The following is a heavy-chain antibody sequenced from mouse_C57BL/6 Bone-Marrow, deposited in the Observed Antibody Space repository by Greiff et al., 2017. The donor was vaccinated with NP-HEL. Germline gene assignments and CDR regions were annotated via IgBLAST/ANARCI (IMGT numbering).Heavy chain of an antibody. J-gene: IGHJ1*03. CDR2: IDPNSGGT. D-gene: IGHD1-1*01. V-gene: IGHV1-72*01. CDR1: GYTFTSYW. Sequence: QVQLQQPGADLVKPGASVKLSCKASGYTFTSYWMHWVKQRPGRGLEWIGRIDPNSGGTTFTEKFKTKATLTVDKPSSTAYMQFSSLTSEDSAVYYCARYYYGSRGWYFDVWGTGTTVTVSS. CDR3: ARYYYGSRGWYFDV.